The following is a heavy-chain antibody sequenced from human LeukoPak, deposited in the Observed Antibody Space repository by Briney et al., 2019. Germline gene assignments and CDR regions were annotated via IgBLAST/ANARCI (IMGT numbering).Heavy chain of an antibody. CDR2: IYPLDSDV. CDR3: ARARRSSTPEVGDVFKTWYFFEY. J-gene: IGHJ4*02. Sequence: GESLKISCQAPGYTFSSYWIAWVRQMPGKGLECMGLIYPLDSDVRYSPALQGQVTISADKSTSTAYLQWSSLKASDTAMYYCARARRSSTPEVGDVFKTWYFFEYWGQGALVTVSS. D-gene: IGHD6-13*01. CDR1: GYTFSSYW. V-gene: IGHV5-51*01.